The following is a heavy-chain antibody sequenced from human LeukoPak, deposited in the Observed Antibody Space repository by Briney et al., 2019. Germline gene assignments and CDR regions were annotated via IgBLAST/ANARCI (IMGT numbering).Heavy chain of an antibody. J-gene: IGHJ5*02. V-gene: IGHV4-31*03. CDR1: GGSISSGGYY. Sequence: SETLSLTCTVSGGSISSGGYYWSWIRQHPGKGLEWIGYIYYSGSTYYNPSLKSRVTISVDTSKNQFSLKLSSVTAADTAVYYCARGRLGSIFLHPTTNWFDPWGQGTLVTVSS. CDR3: ARGRLGSIFLHPTTNWFDP. D-gene: IGHD3-9*01. CDR2: IYYSGST.